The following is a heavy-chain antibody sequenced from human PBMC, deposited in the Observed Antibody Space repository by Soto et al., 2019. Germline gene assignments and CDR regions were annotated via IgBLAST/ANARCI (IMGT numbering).Heavy chain of an antibody. CDR2: INAGNGNT. J-gene: IGHJ4*02. CDR1: GYTFTSYA. D-gene: IGHD2-21*02. CDR3: AGSIVVVTALDY. Sequence: QVQLVQSGAEEKKPGASVKVSCKASGYTFTSYAMRWVRQAPGQRLEWMGWINAGNGNTKYSQKFQGRVTITRDTSASTAYMELSSLRSEDTAVYYCAGSIVVVTALDYWGQGTLVTVSS. V-gene: IGHV1-3*05.